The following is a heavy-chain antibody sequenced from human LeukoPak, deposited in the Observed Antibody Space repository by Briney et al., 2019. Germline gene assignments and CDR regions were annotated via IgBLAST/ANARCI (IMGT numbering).Heavy chain of an antibody. CDR3: ASGHTGPFDY. V-gene: IGHV3-48*03. J-gene: IGHJ4*02. D-gene: IGHD2-21*01. CDR1: GFTFSSYE. Sequence: GGSLRLSCAASGFTFSSYEMNWVRQAPGKGLEWVSYISSSGSTIYYVDSVKGRFTISRDNAKNSLYLQMNSLRAEDTAVYYCASGHTGPFDYWGQGTLVTVSS. CDR2: ISSSGSTI.